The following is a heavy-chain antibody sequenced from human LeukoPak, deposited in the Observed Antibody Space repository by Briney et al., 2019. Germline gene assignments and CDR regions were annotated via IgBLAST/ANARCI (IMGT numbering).Heavy chain of an antibody. J-gene: IGHJ4*02. V-gene: IGHV4-34*01. CDR2: INHSGST. CDR1: GGSFSGYY. D-gene: IGHD6-13*01. Sequence: SETLSLTCAVYGGSFSGYYWSWIRQPPGKGLEWIGEINHSGSTNYNPSLKSRVTISVDTSKNQFSLKLSPVTAADTAVYYCASIIAAAGRGLFDYWGQGTLVTVSS. CDR3: ASIIAAAGRGLFDY.